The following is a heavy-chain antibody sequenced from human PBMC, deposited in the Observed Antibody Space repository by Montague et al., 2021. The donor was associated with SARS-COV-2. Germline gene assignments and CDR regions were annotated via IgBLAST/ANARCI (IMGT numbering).Heavy chain of an antibody. V-gene: IGHV3-11*01. J-gene: IGHJ3*02. Sequence: SRSLSFSASGFTFSDYYMSWIRQAPGMGLEWVSYISSSGSTIYYADSVKGRFTISRDNARNSLYLQMNSLRGEDTAVYYCARVGWFGEDGSDIWGQGTMVTVSS. CDR3: ARVGWFGEDGSDI. CDR2: ISSSGSTI. CDR1: GFTFSDYY. D-gene: IGHD3-10*01.